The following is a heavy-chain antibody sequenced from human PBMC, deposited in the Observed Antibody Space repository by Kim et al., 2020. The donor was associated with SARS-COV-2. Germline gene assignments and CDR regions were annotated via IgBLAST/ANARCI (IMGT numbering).Heavy chain of an antibody. J-gene: IGHJ6*01. CDR3: AEDSTSGSYSYYNGMDG. V-gene: IGHV3-9*01. CDR2: ISWNSGFI. CDR1: GFTFDGYA. D-gene: IGHD1-26*01. Sequence: GGSLRLSCRASGFTFDGYAMHWVRQVPGKGLQWVSGISWNSGFIGSADSVRGRFTTYGDNVKYSLSLEMNSLRTEDTALYYCAEDSTSGSYSYYNGMDG.